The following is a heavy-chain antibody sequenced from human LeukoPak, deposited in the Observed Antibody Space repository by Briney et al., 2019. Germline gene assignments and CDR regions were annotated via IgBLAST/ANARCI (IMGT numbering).Heavy chain of an antibody. Sequence: SETLSLTCAVYGGSLSGYYWSWIRQPPGKGLEWIGEINHSGSTNYNPSLKSRVTISVDTSKNQFSLKLSSVTAADTAVYYCARQNYYDSSGHDYWGQGTLVTVSS. CDR1: GGSLSGYY. CDR2: INHSGST. J-gene: IGHJ4*02. CDR3: ARQNYYDSSGHDY. V-gene: IGHV4-34*01. D-gene: IGHD3-22*01.